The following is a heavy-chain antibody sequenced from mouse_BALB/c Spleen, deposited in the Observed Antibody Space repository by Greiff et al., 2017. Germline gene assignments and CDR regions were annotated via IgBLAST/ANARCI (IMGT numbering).Heavy chain of an antibody. Sequence: EVQVVESGAELVKPGASVKLSCTASGFNIKDTYMHWVKQRPEQGLEWIGRIDPANGNTKYDPKFQGKATITADTSSNTAYLQLSSLTSEDTAVYYCARGLVRGAMDYWGQGTSVTVSS. D-gene: IGHD2-10*02. CDR3: ARGLVRGAMDY. CDR2: IDPANGNT. J-gene: IGHJ4*01. CDR1: GFNIKDTY. V-gene: IGHV14-3*02.